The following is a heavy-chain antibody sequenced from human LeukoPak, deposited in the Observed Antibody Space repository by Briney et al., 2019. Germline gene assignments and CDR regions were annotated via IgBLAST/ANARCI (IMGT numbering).Heavy chain of an antibody. CDR1: GFTFSDYY. J-gene: IGHJ5*02. Sequence: GGSLRLSCAASGFTFSDYYMSWIRQAPGKGLEWVSYISSSSRYTNYADSVKGRFTISRDNAKNSLYLQMNSLRAEDTAVYYCARDLREHTNWFDPWGQGTLVTVSS. V-gene: IGHV3-11*06. CDR2: ISSSSRYT. D-gene: IGHD5/OR15-5a*01. CDR3: ARDLREHTNWFDP.